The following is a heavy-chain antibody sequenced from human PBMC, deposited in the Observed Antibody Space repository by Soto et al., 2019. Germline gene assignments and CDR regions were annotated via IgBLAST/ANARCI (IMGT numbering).Heavy chain of an antibody. Sequence: PGESLKISCEGSGYRFTSYWIGWVRQMPGKGLEWMGINSPDDSDIRYSPSFQSQVTISADKSISTAYLQWSSLKASDTAIYYCVRQIGGGAVAAPVDCWGQGTLVTVSS. CDR2: NSPDDSDI. D-gene: IGHD6-19*01. V-gene: IGHV5-51*01. J-gene: IGHJ4*02. CDR3: VRQIGGGAVAAPVDC. CDR1: GYRFTSYW.